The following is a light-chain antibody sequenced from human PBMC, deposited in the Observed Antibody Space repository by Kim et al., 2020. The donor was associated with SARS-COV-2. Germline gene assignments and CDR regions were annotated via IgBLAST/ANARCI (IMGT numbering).Light chain of an antibody. CDR1: QTVVSYY. CDR3: QQYGSSPIT. CDR2: GAS. Sequence: EIVLTQSPGTLPLSAGERAALSCKASQTVVSYYLAWYQHKPGQAPRLLIYGASTRATGIPDRFSGSGSGTDFTLTISKLEPEDFAVYYCQQYGSSPITFGQGTRLEIK. V-gene: IGKV3-20*01. J-gene: IGKJ5*01.